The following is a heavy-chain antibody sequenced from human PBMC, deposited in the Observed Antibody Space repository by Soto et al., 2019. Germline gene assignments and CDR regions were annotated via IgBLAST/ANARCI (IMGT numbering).Heavy chain of an antibody. D-gene: IGHD2-21*02. V-gene: IGHV4-39*01. CDR2: IYYSGST. CDR1: GGSISSSSYY. Sequence: QLQLQESGPGLVKPSETLSLTCTVSGGSISSSSYYWGWIRQPPGKGLEWIGSIYYSGSTYYNPSLKSRVTISVDPSKNQFSLKLSSVTAADTAVYYCASGTCGDCYSGYYGMDVWGHGTTVTVSS. CDR3: ASGTCGDCYSGYYGMDV. J-gene: IGHJ6*02.